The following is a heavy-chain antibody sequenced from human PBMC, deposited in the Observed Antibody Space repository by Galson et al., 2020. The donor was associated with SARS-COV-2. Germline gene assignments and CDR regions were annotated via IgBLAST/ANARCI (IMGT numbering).Heavy chain of an antibody. Sequence: SVKVSCKASGGTFSSNAISWVRQAPGQGLEWMGGIIVNFGRANYAEKFQGRVTITADESTGTAYLEVSSLRSEDTAVYYCARERGYSGYNSLLVYWYFDLWGRGTLVTVSS. CDR2: IIVNFGRA. CDR1: GGTFSSNA. J-gene: IGHJ2*01. D-gene: IGHD5-12*01. CDR3: ARERGYSGYNSLLVYWYFDL. V-gene: IGHV1-69*13.